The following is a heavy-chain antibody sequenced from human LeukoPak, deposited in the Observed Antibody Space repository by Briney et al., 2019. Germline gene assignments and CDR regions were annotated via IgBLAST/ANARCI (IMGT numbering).Heavy chain of an antibody. CDR3: ARKGYYGSGTYLDY. J-gene: IGHJ4*02. CDR1: GFTFDDYG. Sequence: GGSLRLSCAASGFTFDDYGMSWVRQATGKGLEWVSGINWNGDRTGYADSVRGRFTISRDNAKDSLYLQMNSLRAEDTALYYCARKGYYGSGTYLDYWGQGTLVTVSS. V-gene: IGHV3-20*04. CDR2: INWNGDRT. D-gene: IGHD3-10*01.